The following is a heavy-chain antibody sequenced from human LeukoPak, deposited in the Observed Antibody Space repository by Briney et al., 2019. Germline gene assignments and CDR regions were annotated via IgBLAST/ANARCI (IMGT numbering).Heavy chain of an antibody. D-gene: IGHD6-13*01. CDR3: ARGFAGVGSSWPCCY. CDR2: IWYDGSNK. CDR1: GFTFSNYD. J-gene: IGHJ4*02. Sequence: PGGSLRLSCAASGFTFSNYDIHWVRQAPGKGLEWVAVIWYDGSNKYYADSVKGRFTISRDNSKNTLYLQMNSLRAEDTAVYYCARGFAGVGSSWPCCYWGQGTLVTVSS. V-gene: IGHV3-33*01.